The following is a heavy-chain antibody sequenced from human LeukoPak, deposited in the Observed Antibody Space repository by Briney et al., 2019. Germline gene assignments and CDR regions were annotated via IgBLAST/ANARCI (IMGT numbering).Heavy chain of an antibody. CDR2: ISSSSSYI. CDR3: ARDYRPYYDILTGYGADPAFDI. V-gene: IGHV3-21*01. CDR1: GFTFSSYS. Sequence: PGGSLRLSCAASGFTFSSYSMSWVRQAPGKGLKCVSAISSSSSYIYYADSVKGRFTISRDNAKNSLYLQMNSLRAEDTAVYYCARDYRPYYDILTGYGADPAFDIWGQGTMVTVSS. J-gene: IGHJ3*02. D-gene: IGHD3-9*01.